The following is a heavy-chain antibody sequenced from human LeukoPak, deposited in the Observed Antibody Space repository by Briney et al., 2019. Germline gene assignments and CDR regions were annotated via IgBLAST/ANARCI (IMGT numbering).Heavy chain of an antibody. D-gene: IGHD3-10*01. CDR3: AKGGSGSGTYYSFDP. CDR2: IWYDGSNK. J-gene: IGHJ5*02. CDR1: GFTFSTYG. Sequence: GGSLRLSCAVSGFTFSTYGMHWVRQAPGKGLEWVAVIWYDGSNKYYADSVKGRFTISRDNCQNTLYLQMNSLRAEDTAVYYCAKGGSGSGTYYSFDPWGQGTLVTVSS. V-gene: IGHV3-33*06.